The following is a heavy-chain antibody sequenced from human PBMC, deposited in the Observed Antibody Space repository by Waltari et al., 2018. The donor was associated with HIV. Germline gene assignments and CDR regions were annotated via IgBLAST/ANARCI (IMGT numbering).Heavy chain of an antibody. J-gene: IGHJ6*02. D-gene: IGHD2-15*01. CDR3: ASTDGRLLQYGMDV. CDR1: GGSFSGYY. Sequence: QVQLQQWGAGLLKPSETLSLTCAVYGGSFSGYYWSWIRQPPGKGLEWIGEINHSGSTNYNPSLKSRVTISVDTSKNQFSLKLSSVTAADTAVYYCASTDGRLLQYGMDVWGQGTTVTVSS. V-gene: IGHV4-34*01. CDR2: INHSGST.